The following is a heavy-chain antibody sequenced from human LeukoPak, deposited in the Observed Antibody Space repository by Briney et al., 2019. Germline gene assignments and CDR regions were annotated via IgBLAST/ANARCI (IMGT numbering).Heavy chain of an antibody. J-gene: IGHJ3*02. Sequence: SVKVSCTASGGTFSSYAISWVRQAPGQGLEWMGGIIPIFGTANYAQKFQGRVTITADESTSTAYMELSSLRSEDTAVYYCAREAVFTTVTIEVHAFDIWGQGTMVTVSS. CDR1: GGTFSSYA. D-gene: IGHD4-17*01. CDR2: IIPIFGTA. CDR3: AREAVFTTVTIEVHAFDI. V-gene: IGHV1-69*13.